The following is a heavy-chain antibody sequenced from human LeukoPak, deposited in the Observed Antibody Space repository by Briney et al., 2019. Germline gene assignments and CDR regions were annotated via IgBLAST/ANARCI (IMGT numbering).Heavy chain of an antibody. V-gene: IGHV4-39*07. CDR3: ARDRDTSILWFGDRIFDY. D-gene: IGHD3-10*01. CDR2: IYYSGST. J-gene: IGHJ4*02. Sequence: PSETLSLTCTVSGGSISSSSYYWGWIRQPPGKGLEWIGSIYYSGSTYYNPSLKSRVTISVDTSKNQFSLKLSSVTAADTAVYYCARDRDTSILWFGDRIFDYWGQGTLVTVSS. CDR1: GGSISSSSYY.